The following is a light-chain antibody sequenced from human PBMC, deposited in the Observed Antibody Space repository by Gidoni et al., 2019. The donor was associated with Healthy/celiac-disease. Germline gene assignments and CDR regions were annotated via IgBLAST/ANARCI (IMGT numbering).Light chain of an antibody. CDR3: QQYNNGPPLYT. J-gene: IGKJ2*01. CDR2: GAS. CDR1: QSVSSN. Sequence: EIVMTQSPATLSVSPGERDTLSCRASQSVSSNLAWYQQKPGQAPRLLIYGASTRATGIPARFSGSGSGTEFTLTISSLQSEDFAVYYCQQYNNGPPLYTFGQGTKLEIK. V-gene: IGKV3-15*01.